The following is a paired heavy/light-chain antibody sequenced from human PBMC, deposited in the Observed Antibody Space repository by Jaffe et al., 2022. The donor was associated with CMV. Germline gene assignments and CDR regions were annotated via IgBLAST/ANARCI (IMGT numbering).Heavy chain of an antibody. J-gene: IGHJ4*02. CDR1: GYTFTDYG. CDR3: ARAFEAYRRRGMQKVVTPFYFDD. V-gene: IGHV1-18*01. Sequence: QVHLVQSGAEVKKPGASVKVSCKASGYTFTDYGISWVRQAPGQGLEWVAWISAYNGNTNYAQMLQGRVTLTTDTSTTTAYMELRSLRSDDTAVYYCARAFEAYRRRGMQKVVTPFYFDDWGQGTLVTVSS. CDR2: ISAYNGNT. D-gene: IGHD6-13*01.
Light chain of an antibody. CDR3: QQYDTYPS. CDR2: KAS. CDR1: QNISNW. J-gene: IGKJ3*01. Sequence: DIQMTQSPSTLSASVGDRVTIPCRASQNISNWLAWYQQKPGKAPKLLIYKASTLESGVPSRFSGSGSGTEFTLTISSLQPDDFATYYCQQYDTYPSFGPGTKVDIK. V-gene: IGKV1-5*03.